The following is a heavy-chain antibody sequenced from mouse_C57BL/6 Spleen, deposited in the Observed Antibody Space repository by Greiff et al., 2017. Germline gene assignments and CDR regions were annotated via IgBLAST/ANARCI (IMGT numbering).Heavy chain of an antibody. CDR3: ARDYGRSYVMYFDV. V-gene: IGHV5-12*01. Sequence: EVKLMESGGGLVQPGGSLKLSCAASGFTFSDYYMYWVRQTPEKRLEWVAYISNGGGSTYYPDTVKGRFTISRDNAKNTLYLQMGRLKSEDTAMYYCARDYGRSYVMYFDVWGTGTTVTVSS. CDR1: GFTFSDYY. D-gene: IGHD1-1*01. J-gene: IGHJ1*03. CDR2: ISNGGGST.